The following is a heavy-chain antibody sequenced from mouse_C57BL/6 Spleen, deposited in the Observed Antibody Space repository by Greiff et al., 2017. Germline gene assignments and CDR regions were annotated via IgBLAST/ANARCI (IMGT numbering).Heavy chain of an antibody. CDR1: GYTFTSYW. Sequence: QVQLQQPGAELVRPGSSVKLSCKASGYTFTSYWMDWVKQRPGQGLEWIGNIYPSDSETHYNQKFKDKATLTVDKSSITAYMQLSILTSEASAVYYCARPTIVTRIFDYWGQGTTLTVSS. CDR2: IYPSDSET. V-gene: IGHV1-61*01. D-gene: IGHD2-5*01. CDR3: ARPTIVTRIFDY. J-gene: IGHJ2*01.